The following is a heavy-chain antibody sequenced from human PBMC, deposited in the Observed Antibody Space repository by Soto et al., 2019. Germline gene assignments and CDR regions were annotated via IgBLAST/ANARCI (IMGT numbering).Heavy chain of an antibody. V-gene: IGHV3-23*01. CDR3: VKNSGWFNT. CDR1: GFTFGTTD. J-gene: IGHJ5*02. D-gene: IGHD3-10*01. Sequence: QLLQSGGGLVQPGGSLTLSCGASGFTFGTTDMSWVRQGPGEGLEWVSTIDGSGGITYYADSVKGRFTISRDNSRNTVYLQMNSLRGDDTALYYCVKNSGWFNTWGQGALVTVSS. CDR2: IDGSGGIT.